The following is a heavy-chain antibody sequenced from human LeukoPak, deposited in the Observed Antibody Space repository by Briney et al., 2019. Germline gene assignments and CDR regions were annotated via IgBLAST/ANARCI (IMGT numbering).Heavy chain of an antibody. J-gene: IGHJ6*03. Sequence: ASVKVSCKASGYTFTSYAMNWVRQAPGQGLEWMGWINANTGNPTYAQGFTGRFVFSLDTSFSTAYLQISSLKAEDTAVYYCAREIPGIAAAGPHWDYYYYYMDVWGKGTTVTVSS. D-gene: IGHD6-13*01. CDR2: INANTGNP. CDR1: GYTFTSYA. V-gene: IGHV7-4-1*02. CDR3: AREIPGIAAAGPHWDYYYYYMDV.